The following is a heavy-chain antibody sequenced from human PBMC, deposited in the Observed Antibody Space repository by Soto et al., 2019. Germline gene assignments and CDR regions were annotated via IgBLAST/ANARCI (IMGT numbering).Heavy chain of an antibody. V-gene: IGHV3-30*18. CDR3: AKAYRSSWYMVSWFDT. Sequence: GGSLILSCASSGFTFSIYGMHWVRQAPGKGLEWVAVISYDGSNKYYADSVKGRFTISRDNSKNTLYLQMNSLRAEDTAVYYCAKAYRSSWYMVSWFDTWGQGTLVTVS. D-gene: IGHD6-13*01. CDR1: GFTFSIYG. CDR2: ISYDGSNK. J-gene: IGHJ5*02.